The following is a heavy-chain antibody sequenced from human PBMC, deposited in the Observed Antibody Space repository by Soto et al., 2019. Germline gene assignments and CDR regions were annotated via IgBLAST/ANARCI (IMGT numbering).Heavy chain of an antibody. D-gene: IGHD2-2*01. CDR2: IKSKTDGGTT. CDR3: ARDSIVVVPAAHHYYYYYYMDV. CDR1: GFTFSNAW. V-gene: IGHV3-15*01. Sequence: GGSLRLSCAASGFTFSNAWMSWVRQAPGKGLEWVGRIKSKTDGGTTDYAAPVKGRFTISRDDSKNTLYLQMNSLRAEDTAVYYCARDSIVVVPAAHHYYYYYYMDVWGKGTTVTVSS. J-gene: IGHJ6*03.